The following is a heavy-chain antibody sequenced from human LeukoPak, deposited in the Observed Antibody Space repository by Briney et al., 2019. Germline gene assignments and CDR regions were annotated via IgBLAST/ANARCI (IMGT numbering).Heavy chain of an antibody. Sequence: SETLSLTCAVYGGSFSGYYWSWIRQPPGKGLEWIGEINHSGSTNYNPSLKSRVTISVDTSKNQFSLKLSSVTAADTAVYYCARGLRYYYGSGSYLPSTWGQGTLVTVSS. CDR3: ARGLRYYYGSGSYLPST. D-gene: IGHD3-10*01. J-gene: IGHJ5*02. V-gene: IGHV4-34*01. CDR1: GGSFSGYY. CDR2: INHSGST.